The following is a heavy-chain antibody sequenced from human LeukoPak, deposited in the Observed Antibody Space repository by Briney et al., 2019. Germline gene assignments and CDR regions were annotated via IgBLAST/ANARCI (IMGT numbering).Heavy chain of an antibody. CDR1: GFTFSSYA. V-gene: IGHV3-23*01. D-gene: IGHD1-26*01. Sequence: GGSLRLSCAASGFTFSSYAMSWVRQTPVKGLEWVSVISGSGGSTYYADSVKGRFTISRVNSKNTLYLQMNSLRAEDTAVYYCARDLRVGATEEFLGFDYWGQGTLVTVSS. CDR3: ARDLRVGATEEFLGFDY. J-gene: IGHJ4*02. CDR2: ISGSGGST.